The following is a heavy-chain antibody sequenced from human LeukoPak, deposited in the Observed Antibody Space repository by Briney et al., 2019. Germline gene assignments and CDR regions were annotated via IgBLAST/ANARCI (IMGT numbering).Heavy chain of an antibody. V-gene: IGHV3-23*01. CDR1: GITLSNNG. CDR3: AKRGVVIRVILVGFHKEAYYFDS. D-gene: IGHD3-22*01. Sequence: GGSLRLSCAVSGITLSNNGMSWVRQAPGKGLEWVAGISYSGGRTYYADSVKGRFTISRDNPQNTLYLQMNSLRAEDTAVYFCAKRGVVIRVILVGFHKEAYYFDSWGQGALVTVSS. CDR2: ISYSGGRT. J-gene: IGHJ4*02.